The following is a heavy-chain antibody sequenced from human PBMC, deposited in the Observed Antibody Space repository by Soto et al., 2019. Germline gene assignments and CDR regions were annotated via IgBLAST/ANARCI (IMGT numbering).Heavy chain of an antibody. J-gene: IGHJ4*02. CDR3: AKDRRAGGNYGLYSDF. Sequence: EVQLLESGGGWVQPGGSLRLSCAASGFTFSSYGMTWVRQAPGKGLEWVSFSSATGAGTYYADSVKGRFTISRGNSKNTLYLQMTSLRADDTAVYYCAKDRRAGGNYGLYSDFWGQGALVIVSS. D-gene: IGHD1-7*01. CDR1: GFTFSSYG. V-gene: IGHV3-23*01. CDR2: SSATGAGT.